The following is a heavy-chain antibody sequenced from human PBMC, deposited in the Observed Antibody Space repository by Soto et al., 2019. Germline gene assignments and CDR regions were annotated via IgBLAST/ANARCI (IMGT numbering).Heavy chain of an antibody. V-gene: IGHV3-13*04. CDR2: IGTAGDT. CDR1: GFTFSSYD. Sequence: PGGSLRLSCAASGFTFSSYDMQWVRQATGKGLEWVSAIGTAGDTYYPGSVKGRFTISRENAKNSLYLQMNSLRAGDTAVYYCARSPPGGYHYSYGRDVWGKGTTVT. D-gene: IGHD3-10*01. J-gene: IGHJ6*04. CDR3: ARSPPGGYHYSYGRDV.